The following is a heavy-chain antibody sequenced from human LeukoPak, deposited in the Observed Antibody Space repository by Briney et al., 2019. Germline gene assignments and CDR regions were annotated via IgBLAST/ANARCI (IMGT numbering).Heavy chain of an antibody. J-gene: IGHJ6*03. CDR3: AREYSGSYYYYYYMDV. CDR1: GYSISSGYY. V-gene: IGHV4-38-2*02. CDR2: IYHSGRT. D-gene: IGHD1-26*01. Sequence: SETLSLTCTVSGYSISSGYYWGWIRQPPGKGLEWIGSIYHSGRTFYNPSLKSRVTISVDTSKNQFSLKLTSVTAADTAVYYCAREYSGSYYYYYYMDVWGKGTTVTISS.